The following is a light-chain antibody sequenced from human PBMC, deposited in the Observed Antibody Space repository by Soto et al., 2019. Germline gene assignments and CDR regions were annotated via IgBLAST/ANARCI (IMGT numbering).Light chain of an antibody. Sequence: QSALTQPASVSVSPGQSITISCTGTSSDIGGYNYVSWYQQHPGKAPKLMIYEVSHRPSGVSNRFSGSKSGNTASLTISGLQAGDGVDYYSSSNKRSTTPIWGFGGGPNLTV. V-gene: IGLV2-14*01. CDR1: SSDIGGYNY. CDR2: EVS. J-gene: IGLJ3*02. CDR3: SSNKRSTTPIWG.